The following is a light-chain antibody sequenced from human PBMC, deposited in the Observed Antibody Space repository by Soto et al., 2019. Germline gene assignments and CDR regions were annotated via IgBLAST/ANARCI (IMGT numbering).Light chain of an antibody. V-gene: IGKV1-39*01. CDR1: QSISSY. J-gene: IGKJ3*01. CDR2: AAS. CDR3: QQSYSTPR. Sequence: DIQMTQSPSSLPATVGDRVTITCRASQSISSYFNWYQQRPGKAPQVLIYAASSLQSGVPSRFSGSGSGTDFTLTISSMQPEDFASYYCQQSYSTPRFGPGTKVDIK.